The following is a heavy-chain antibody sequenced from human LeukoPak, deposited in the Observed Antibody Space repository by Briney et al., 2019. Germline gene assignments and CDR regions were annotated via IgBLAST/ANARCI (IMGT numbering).Heavy chain of an antibody. Sequence: AGGSLRLSCAASGFTFSNYGMLWVRQAPGKGLEWVAFIRYDGSNKLYADSVKGRFTISRDNSKNTLYLHFNSLRAEDTAVYYCVKDNPLDYWGQGTLVIVSS. CDR2: IRYDGSNK. V-gene: IGHV3-30*02. CDR3: VKDNPLDY. D-gene: IGHD1-14*01. J-gene: IGHJ4*02. CDR1: GFTFSNYG.